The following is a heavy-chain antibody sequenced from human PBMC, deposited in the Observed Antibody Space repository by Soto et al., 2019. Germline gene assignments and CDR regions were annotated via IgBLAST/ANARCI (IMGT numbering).Heavy chain of an antibody. D-gene: IGHD2-15*01. CDR2: ISSSGSTI. CDR1: GFNFSDYY. J-gene: IGHJ4*02. Sequence: PGGSLRLSCGASGFNFSDYYMSWLRQAPGKGLEWVSYISSSGSTIYYADSVKGRFTISRDNAKNSLYLQMNSLRAEDTAVYYCARDRVFRGYAYYCDYWGQGTLVTVS. V-gene: IGHV3-11*01. CDR3: ARDRVFRGYAYYCDY.